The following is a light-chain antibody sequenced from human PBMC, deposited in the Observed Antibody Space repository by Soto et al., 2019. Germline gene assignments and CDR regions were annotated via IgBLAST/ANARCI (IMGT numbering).Light chain of an antibody. Sequence: DIQMTQCPYSLSASVGDRVTITCRASQSISNYLNWYQQKPGKAPRLLIHAASSLQSGVPSRFSGSGSGTDFTLTISSLQPEDFAIYYCQQSYNAPRTFGPG. CDR3: QQSYNAPRT. CDR2: AAS. CDR1: QSISNY. J-gene: IGKJ1*01. V-gene: IGKV1-39*01.